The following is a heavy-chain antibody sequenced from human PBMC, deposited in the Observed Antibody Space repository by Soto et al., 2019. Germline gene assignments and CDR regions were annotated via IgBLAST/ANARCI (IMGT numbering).Heavy chain of an antibody. J-gene: IGHJ6*03. Sequence: GGSLRLSCAASGFTVSGNYMSWVRQAPGKGLEWVSVIYSGGSTYYADSVKGRFTISRDNSKNTMSLQMNSLRAEDTAVYYCARDLPHSSGWYYYYMDVWGKGTTVTVSS. CDR2: IYSGGST. CDR1: GFTVSGNY. V-gene: IGHV3-66*02. CDR3: ARDLPHSSGWYYYYMDV. D-gene: IGHD6-19*01.